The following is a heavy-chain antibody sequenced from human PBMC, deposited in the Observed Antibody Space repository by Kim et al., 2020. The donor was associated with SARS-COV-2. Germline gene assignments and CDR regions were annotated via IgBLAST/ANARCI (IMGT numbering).Heavy chain of an antibody. D-gene: IGHD3-10*01. Sequence: ADFVQGRFTISRANSKDTLYLQMNSLRAEDTAVFYCAKHGSGSYYRPFDYWGQGTLVTVSS. CDR3: AKHGSGSYYRPFDY. J-gene: IGHJ4*02. V-gene: IGHV3-23*01.